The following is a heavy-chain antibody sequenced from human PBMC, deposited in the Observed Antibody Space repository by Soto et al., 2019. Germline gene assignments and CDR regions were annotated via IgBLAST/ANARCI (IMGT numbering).Heavy chain of an antibody. CDR3: ARLMNGDYYYYYGMDV. J-gene: IGHJ6*02. CDR1: GGSISSSSYY. D-gene: IGHD4-17*01. Sequence: SETLSLTCTVSGGSISSSSYYWGWIRQPPGKGLEWIGSIYYSGSTYYNPSLKSRVTISVDTSMNQFSLKLSSVTAADTAVYYCARLMNGDYYYYYGMDVWGQGTTVTVSS. V-gene: IGHV4-39*01. CDR2: IYYSGST.